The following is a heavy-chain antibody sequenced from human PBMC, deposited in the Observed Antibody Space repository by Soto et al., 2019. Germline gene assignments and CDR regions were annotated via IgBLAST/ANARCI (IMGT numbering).Heavy chain of an antibody. D-gene: IGHD3-10*01. CDR2: INGDGSGT. CDR3: ARGIFGSGTANDY. J-gene: IGHJ4*02. CDR1: GCTFSGSW. Sequence: EVQLVESGGGLVQPGGSLRLSCAASGCTFSGSWMHWVRPAPGKGLVWVSRINGDGSGTSYADFVKGRFTISRDDAKNTLFLQMNGLRAEDTAVYYCARGIFGSGTANDYWGQGTLVTVSS. V-gene: IGHV3-74*01.